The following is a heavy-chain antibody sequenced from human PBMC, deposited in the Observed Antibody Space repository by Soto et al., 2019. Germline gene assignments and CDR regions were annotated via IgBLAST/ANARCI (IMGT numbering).Heavy chain of an antibody. CDR1: GDSVTSHY. V-gene: IGHV4-59*02. CDR3: ARAAAGTDAFDI. D-gene: IGHD6-13*01. Sequence: TLSLTFSFSGDSVTSHYLTWIRQPPEKGLEWIGYMYYSGSTNYNPSLKSRVTISVDTSKNQFSLKLSSVTAADTAVYYCARAAAGTDAFDIWGQGTMVTVSS. J-gene: IGHJ3*02. CDR2: MYYSGST.